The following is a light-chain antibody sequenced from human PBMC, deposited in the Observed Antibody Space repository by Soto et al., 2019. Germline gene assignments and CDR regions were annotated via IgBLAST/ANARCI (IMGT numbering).Light chain of an antibody. CDR2: GAS. V-gene: IGKV3-15*01. J-gene: IGKJ1*01. CDR1: QSVSSN. Sequence: EIVMTQSPATLSVSPGERATLSCRASQSVSSNLAWYQQKPGQAPRLLIYGASTRATGIPARFSGSGSGTEFTLTINRLEPEDFAVYYCQQRRSWPRAFGQGTKVDIK. CDR3: QQRRSWPRA.